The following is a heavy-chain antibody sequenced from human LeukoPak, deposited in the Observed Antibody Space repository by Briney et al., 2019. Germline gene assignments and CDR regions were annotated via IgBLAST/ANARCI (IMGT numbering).Heavy chain of an antibody. J-gene: IGHJ4*02. CDR1: GFTFGTYS. V-gene: IGHV3-48*01. D-gene: IGHD3-10*01. Sequence: GGSLRLSCAASGFTFGTYSMNWVRQAPGKGLEWVSYISSSTSGIYYADSVKGRFTIPRDNAKSSLYLQMNSLRAEDSALYYCARDGVGAFDFDYWGQGTLVTVSS. CDR3: ARDGVGAFDFDY. CDR2: ISSSTSGI.